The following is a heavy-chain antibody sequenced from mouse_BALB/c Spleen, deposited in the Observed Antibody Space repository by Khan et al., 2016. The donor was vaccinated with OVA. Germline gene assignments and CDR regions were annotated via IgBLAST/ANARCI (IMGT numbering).Heavy chain of an antibody. Sequence: EVELVEPGGGLVQPGGSLKLSCAASGYTFSNYGMSWVRQTPDKRLALVATINSNGGSTYYPDSVKGRFNVSRDNGQNTMFLHMSSVRTEDTGTYYCSREVYYETSFDYWGQGTTLTVSS. J-gene: IGHJ2*01. V-gene: IGHV5-6-3*01. D-gene: IGHD1-1*01. CDR1: GYTFSNYG. CDR3: SREVYYETSFDY. CDR2: INSNGGST.